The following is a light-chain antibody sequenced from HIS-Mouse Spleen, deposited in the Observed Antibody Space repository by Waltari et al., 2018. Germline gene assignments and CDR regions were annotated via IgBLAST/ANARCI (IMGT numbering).Light chain of an antibody. Sequence: QSALTQPRSVSGSPGQSVTISCTGTSSDVGGYNYVSWYQQHPGKAPKLMIYDVSNRPSGVPDRFSGSKSGNKASLTISGLQAEDEADYYCCSYAGSYTGVFGTGTKVTVL. CDR1: SSDVGGYNY. J-gene: IGLJ1*01. CDR3: CSYAGSYTGV. CDR2: DVS. V-gene: IGLV2-11*01.